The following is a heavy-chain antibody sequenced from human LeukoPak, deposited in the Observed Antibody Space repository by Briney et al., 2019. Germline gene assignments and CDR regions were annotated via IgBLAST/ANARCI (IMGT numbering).Heavy chain of an antibody. J-gene: IGHJ3*02. CDR2: INSNSGGT. CDR1: GYTFTANS. V-gene: IGHV1-2*02. Sequence: GASVKLSRKAAGYTFTANSNPTRRHAPGQGLERMGWINSNSGGTKYAQKFQGSVIMTRDTSISTAYMELRRLKSDDTAVYYCARSKIRSTSPALGIWGQGTTVTVSS. CDR3: ARSKIRSTSPALGI. D-gene: IGHD4-11*01.